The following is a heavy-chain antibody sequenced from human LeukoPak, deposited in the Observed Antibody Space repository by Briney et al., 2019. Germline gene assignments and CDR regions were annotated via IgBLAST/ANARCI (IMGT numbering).Heavy chain of an antibody. D-gene: IGHD3-22*01. CDR3: ARVGETTMIPPYFDY. CDR1: GYTFTSNH. V-gene: IGHV1-46*01. CDR2: INPSDDTT. J-gene: IGHJ4*02. Sequence: ASVKVSCKASGYTFTSNHMHWVRQAPGQGLEWMRIINPSDDTTTYAQKFRGRVTMTRDTSTSTVYMDLSSLRSEDTAVYYCARVGETTMIPPYFDYWGQGTLVTVSS.